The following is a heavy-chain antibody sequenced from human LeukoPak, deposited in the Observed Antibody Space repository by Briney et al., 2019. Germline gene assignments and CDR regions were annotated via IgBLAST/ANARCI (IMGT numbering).Heavy chain of an antibody. CDR1: GGSIISSSYY. J-gene: IGHJ4*02. CDR2: IYYSGST. D-gene: IGHD4-17*01. V-gene: IGHV4-39*07. Sequence: SETLSLTCTVSGGSIISSSYYWGWIRQPPGKGLEWIGSIYYSGSTYYNLSLKSRVNISLDTSQNQFSPELSSVTAADPAVYYCTALDYGGKPLDYWGQGTLVTVSS. CDR3: TALDYGGKPLDY.